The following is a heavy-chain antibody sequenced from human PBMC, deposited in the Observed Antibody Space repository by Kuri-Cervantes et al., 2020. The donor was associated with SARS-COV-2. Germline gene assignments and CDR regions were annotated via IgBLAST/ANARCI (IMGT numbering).Heavy chain of an antibody. CDR3: ARGNGAVATSGYWYFDL. CDR2: IYYSGTT. CDR1: GGSISSYY. V-gene: IGHV4-59*01. J-gene: IGHJ2*01. D-gene: IGHD6-19*01. Sequence: LRLSCTVSGGSISSYYGSWIRQPPGKGMEYIGYIYYSGTTNYNPSLRSRVTISVDTSKNQFSLKLSSVTDADTAMYFCARGNGAVATSGYWYFDLWGRGTMVTVSS.